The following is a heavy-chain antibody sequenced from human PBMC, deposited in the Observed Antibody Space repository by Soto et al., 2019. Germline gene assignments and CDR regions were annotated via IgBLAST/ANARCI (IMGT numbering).Heavy chain of an antibody. CDR2: ITWANGAI. CDR3: ARGVRPWAPDS. CDR1: GFFHDYYA. J-gene: IGHJ4*02. Sequence: EVQLFESGGGRAHLGTSLRLSWVGSGFFHDYYAMHWVRQAPGTGLEWVSGITWANGAIGYADSVKGRFTLSRDKAKNSMFLQMDSLRPDDTAGYYCARGVRPWAPDSWGQGTLVTVSS. V-gene: IGHV3-9*01.